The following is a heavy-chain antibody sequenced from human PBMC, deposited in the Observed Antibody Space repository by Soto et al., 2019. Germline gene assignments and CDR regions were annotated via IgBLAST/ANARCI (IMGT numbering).Heavy chain of an antibody. CDR1: GFTFSSYA. J-gene: IGHJ4*02. D-gene: IGHD6-13*01. CDR3: AKDKRVAAAGPFDY. Sequence: PGGSLRLSCAASGFTFSSYAMSWVRQAPGKGLEWVSAISGSGGSTYYADSVKGRFTISRDNSKNALYLQMNSLRVEDTAVYYCAKDKRVAAAGPFDYWGQGTLVTVSS. CDR2: ISGSGGST. V-gene: IGHV3-23*01.